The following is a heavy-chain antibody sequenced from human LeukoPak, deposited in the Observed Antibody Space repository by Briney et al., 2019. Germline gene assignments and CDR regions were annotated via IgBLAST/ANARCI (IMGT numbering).Heavy chain of an antibody. D-gene: IGHD3-3*01. J-gene: IGHJ4*02. Sequence: SQTLSLTCTVSGGSISSGGYYWSWIRQHPGKGLEWIGYIYYSGSTYYNPSLKSRVTISVDTSKNQFSLKLSSVTAADTAVYYCARGPKPYYDFWSGYYTGIYFDYWGQGTLVTVSS. CDR2: IYYSGST. CDR1: GGSISSGGYY. CDR3: ARGPKPYYDFWSGYYTGIYFDY. V-gene: IGHV4-31*03.